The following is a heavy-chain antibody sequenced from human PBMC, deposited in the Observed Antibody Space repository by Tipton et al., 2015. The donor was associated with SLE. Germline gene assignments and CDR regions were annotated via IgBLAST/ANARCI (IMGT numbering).Heavy chain of an antibody. J-gene: IGHJ4*02. Sequence: TLSLTCTVSGGSISSGGYYWSWIRQHPGKGLEWIGHIYYSGSTNYNPSLKSRVTMSVDTSKNQFSLKLSSVTAADTAVYYCARDSGSYYGYWGQGTLVTVSS. CDR2: IYYSGST. V-gene: IGHV4-61*08. CDR3: ARDSGSYYGY. D-gene: IGHD1-26*01. CDR1: GGSISSGGYY.